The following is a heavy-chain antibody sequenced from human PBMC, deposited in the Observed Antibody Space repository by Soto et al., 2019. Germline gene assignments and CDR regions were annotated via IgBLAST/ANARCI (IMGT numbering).Heavy chain of an antibody. CDR2: IYYSGST. D-gene: IGHD1-1*01. V-gene: IGHV4-59*01. CDR3: ARDGYNLFDY. J-gene: IGHJ4*02. CDR1: GGSISSYY. Sequence: SETLSLTCTVSGGSISSYYWSWIRQPPGKGLEWIGYIYYSGSTNYNPSLKSRVTISVDTSKNQFSLKLSSVTAADTAVYYCARDGYNLFDYWGQATLVTVSS.